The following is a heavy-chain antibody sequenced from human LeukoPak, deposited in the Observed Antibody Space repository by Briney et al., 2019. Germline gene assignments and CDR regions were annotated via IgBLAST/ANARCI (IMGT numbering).Heavy chain of an antibody. V-gene: IGHV1-2*02. CDR1: GYTFTGYY. Sequence: ASVKVSCKASGYTFTGYYMHCVRQAPGQGLEWMGWINPNSGGTNYAQKFQGRVTMTRDTSISTAYMELSRLRSDDTAVYYCARDAVDIVATIHNWFDPWGQGTLVTVSS. D-gene: IGHD5-12*01. J-gene: IGHJ5*02. CDR2: INPNSGGT. CDR3: ARDAVDIVATIHNWFDP.